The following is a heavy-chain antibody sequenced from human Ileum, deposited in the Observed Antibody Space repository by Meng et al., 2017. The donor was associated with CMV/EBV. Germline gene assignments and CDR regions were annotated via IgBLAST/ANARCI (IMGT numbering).Heavy chain of an antibody. D-gene: IGHD2-2*01. Sequence: ASVKVSCKASGYTFTGYYMHWVRQAPGQGLEWMGWINPNSGGTNYAQKLQGRVTMTRDTSISTAYMELSRLRSDDTAVYYCARDRGYCSSTSCPTYYYYYGMDVWGQGTTVTVSS. CDR3: ARDRGYCSSTSCPTYYYYYGMDV. CDR1: GYTFTGYY. V-gene: IGHV1-2*02. CDR2: INPNSGGT. J-gene: IGHJ6*02.